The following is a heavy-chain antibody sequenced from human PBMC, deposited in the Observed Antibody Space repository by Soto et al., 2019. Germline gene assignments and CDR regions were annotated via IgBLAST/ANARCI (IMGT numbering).Heavy chain of an antibody. V-gene: IGHV1-18*04. CDR2: IRAYNGYT. Sequence: QVQLVQSGAEVRKPGASVKVSCKASGYTFTSYGISWVRQAPGQGLEWMGWIRAYNGYTNYAQKFQGRVTVTTDTSTSTAYMELRSLISDYTAVYYCARASDGYRSGWYVGYFDFWGQGTLVTVSS. CDR3: ARASDGYRSGWYVGYFDF. J-gene: IGHJ4*02. D-gene: IGHD6-19*01. CDR1: GYTFTSYG.